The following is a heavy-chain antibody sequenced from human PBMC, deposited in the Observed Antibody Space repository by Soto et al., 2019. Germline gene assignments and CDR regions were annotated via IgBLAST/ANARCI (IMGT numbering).Heavy chain of an antibody. CDR1: GFTCSSYA. J-gene: IGHJ5*02. D-gene: IGHD6-13*01. CDR3: VKVHRNVAAVMFDP. CDR2: ISSNGGST. Sequence: GGSLRLSCSASGFTCSSYAMHWVRQAPGKGLEYVSAISSNGGSTYYADSVKGRFTISRDNSKNTLYLQMSSLRAEDTAVYYCVKVHRNVAAVMFDPWGQGTLVTVSS. V-gene: IGHV3-64D*08.